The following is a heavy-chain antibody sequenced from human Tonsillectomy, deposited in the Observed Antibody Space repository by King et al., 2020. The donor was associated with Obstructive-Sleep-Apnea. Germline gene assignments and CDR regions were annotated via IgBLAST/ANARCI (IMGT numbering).Heavy chain of an antibody. CDR1: GYSISSGFY. Sequence: QLQESGPGLVKPSETLSLSCTVSGYSISSGFYWGWIRQPPGKGLEWIGSIYHSGETYYNPSLKSRVTISVDTSKNQFSLRLSSVTAADTAVYHCARARGSPNREWFDYWGQGTLVTVSS. J-gene: IGHJ4*02. V-gene: IGHV4-38-2*02. D-gene: IGHD2-8*01. CDR3: ARARGSPNREWFDY. CDR2: IYHSGET.